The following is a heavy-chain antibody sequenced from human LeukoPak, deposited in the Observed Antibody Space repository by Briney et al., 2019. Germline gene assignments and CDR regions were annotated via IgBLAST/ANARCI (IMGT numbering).Heavy chain of an antibody. CDR1: GFTFSSYA. Sequence: PRGSLRLSCAASGFTFSSYAMSWVRQAPGKGLESVSAISGSGGSTYYADSVKGRLTISRDNSKNTLYLQMNSLRAGDTAVYHCAKVNGEYYYDSSGYYYFDYWGQGTLVTVSS. CDR3: AKVNGEYYYDSSGYYYFDY. V-gene: IGHV3-23*01. D-gene: IGHD3-22*01. CDR2: ISGSGGST. J-gene: IGHJ4*02.